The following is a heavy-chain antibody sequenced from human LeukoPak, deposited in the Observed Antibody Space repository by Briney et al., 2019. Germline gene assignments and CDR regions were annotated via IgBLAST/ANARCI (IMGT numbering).Heavy chain of an antibody. V-gene: IGHV3-23*01. CDR1: GFTFSNYA. Sequence: GGTLRLSCAVSGFTFSNYAMSWARQAPGKGLEWVSAISGSGGSTYYADSVKGRFTISRDNSKNTLYLQMNSLRAEDTAVYYCAKDGGSWWGVWFDPWGQGTLVTVSS. CDR2: ISGSGGST. CDR3: AKDGGSWWGVWFDP. D-gene: IGHD2-15*01. J-gene: IGHJ5*02.